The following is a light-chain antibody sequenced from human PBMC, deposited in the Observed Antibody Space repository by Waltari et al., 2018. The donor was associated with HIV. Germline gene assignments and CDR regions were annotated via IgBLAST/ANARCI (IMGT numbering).Light chain of an antibody. CDR2: QDS. J-gene: IGLJ2*01. V-gene: IGLV3-1*01. CDR1: KLGDKY. CDR3: QAWDSSTEGV. Sequence: SYGLTQPPSVSVSPGQTASISCSGDKLGDKYASWYQQKPGQSPVLVIYQDSRRTAGIPGRCSGSNSGNTATQTISGTQAMDEADDYCQAWDSSTEGVFGGGTKLTVL.